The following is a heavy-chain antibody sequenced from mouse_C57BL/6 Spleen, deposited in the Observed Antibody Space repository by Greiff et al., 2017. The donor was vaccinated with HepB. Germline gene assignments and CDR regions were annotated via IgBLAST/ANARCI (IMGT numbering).Heavy chain of an antibody. J-gene: IGHJ1*03. CDR1: GYTFTEYT. D-gene: IGHD2-5*01. CDR3: ARHEEAHSNRYFDV. CDR2: FYPGSGSI. V-gene: IGHV1-62-2*01. Sequence: VKVVESGAELVKPGASVKLSCKASGYTFTEYTIHWVKQRSGQGLEWIGWFYPGSGSIKYNEKFKDKATLTADKSSSTVYMELSRLTSEDSAVYFCARHEEAHSNRYFDVWGTGTTVTVSS.